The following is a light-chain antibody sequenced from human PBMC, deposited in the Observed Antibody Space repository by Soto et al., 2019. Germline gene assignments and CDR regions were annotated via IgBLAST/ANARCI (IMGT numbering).Light chain of an antibody. J-gene: IGKJ5*01. CDR3: QQLDSYPIS. CDR2: AAS. V-gene: IGKV1-9*01. CDR1: QGISSY. Sequence: DIPLTQSPSFLSASVGDRVTITCRASQGISSYLVWYQQKPGKAPKLLIYAASTLQSGVPSRFGGSGSGTEFTLTISSLQPEDFATYYCQQLDSYPISFGQGTRLEIK.